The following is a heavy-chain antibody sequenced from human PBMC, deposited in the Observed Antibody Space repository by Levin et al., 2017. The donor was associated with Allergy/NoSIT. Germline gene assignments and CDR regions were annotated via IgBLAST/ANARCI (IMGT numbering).Heavy chain of an antibody. CDR2: IYSGGST. CDR1: GFTVSKNY. J-gene: IGHJ4*02. CDR3: ATGACSVGSCYASHY. D-gene: IGHD2-15*01. V-gene: IGHV3-53*01. Sequence: GGSLRLSCAASGFTVSKNYMSWVRQAPGKGLEWVSVIYSGGSTYYADSVMGRFTISRDNSKNTLYLQMNSLRAEDTAVYYCATGACSVGSCYASHYWGQGTLVTVSS.